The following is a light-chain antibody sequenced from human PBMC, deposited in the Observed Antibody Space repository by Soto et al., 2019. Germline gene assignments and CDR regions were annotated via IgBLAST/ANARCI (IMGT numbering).Light chain of an antibody. Sequence: EIVLTQSPGTLSLFPGERATFSCRASQSFSSAYLAWYQQKPGQAPRLLIYGASNRATGIPDRFSGSGSGTDFTLTISRLEPEDSAVYYCQQYDSSPRTFGQGTKVET. V-gene: IGKV3-20*01. CDR3: QQYDSSPRT. CDR1: QSFSSAY. CDR2: GAS. J-gene: IGKJ1*01.